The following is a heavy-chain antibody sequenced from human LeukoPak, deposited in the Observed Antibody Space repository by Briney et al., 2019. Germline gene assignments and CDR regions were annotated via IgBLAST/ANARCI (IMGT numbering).Heavy chain of an antibody. Sequence: GGSLRLSCAASGFTFSSYAMHWVRQAPGKGLEWVAVISYDGSNKYYADSVKGRFTISRDNSKNTLYLQMNSLRAEDTAVYYCAKDFYGSGSYISSFDYWGQGTLVTVSS. CDR3: AKDFYGSGSYISSFDY. CDR1: GFTFSSYA. CDR2: ISYDGSNK. J-gene: IGHJ4*02. V-gene: IGHV3-30-3*01. D-gene: IGHD3-10*01.